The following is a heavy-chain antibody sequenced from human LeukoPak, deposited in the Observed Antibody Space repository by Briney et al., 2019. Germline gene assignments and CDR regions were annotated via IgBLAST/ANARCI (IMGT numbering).Heavy chain of an antibody. Sequence: PGGSLRLSCAASGFTFSSYSMNWVRQAPGKGLEWVSSISSSSTYIYYAGSVKGRFTISRDNAKNSLFLQMNSLRAEDTAVYYCARDKGTEGLLPRGDWYFDLWGRGTLVTVSS. CDR1: GFTFSSYS. D-gene: IGHD3-3*01. CDR2: ISSSSTYI. J-gene: IGHJ2*01. CDR3: ARDKGTEGLLPRGDWYFDL. V-gene: IGHV3-21*01.